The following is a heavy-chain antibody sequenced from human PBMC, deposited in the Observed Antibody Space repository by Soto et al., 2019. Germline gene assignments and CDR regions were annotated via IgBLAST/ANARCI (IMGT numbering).Heavy chain of an antibody. CDR2: ISGSGDRT. J-gene: IGHJ4*02. CDR3: AKGGIAVAADFDF. V-gene: IGHV3-23*01. D-gene: IGHD6-19*01. CDR1: GFSFSSYG. Sequence: EVQLLESGGGLVQPGGSLRLSCAASGFSFSSYGMNWVRQAPWKGLKCVSVISGSGDRTYYADSVKGRFTISRDNSKNTLYVQMNSLRAEDTAVYYCAKGGIAVAADFDFWGQGTLVTVSS.